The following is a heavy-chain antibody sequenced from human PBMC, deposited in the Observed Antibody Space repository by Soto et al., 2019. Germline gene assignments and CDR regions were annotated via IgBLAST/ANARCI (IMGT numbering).Heavy chain of an antibody. Sequence: ASLKVSCKASGYTFTGYSLHCVRQSPLLGLEWMGWINPNSGVTNYAQNFQGRVTMTRDASISTAYMELNRLRSDDTAVYYCARILVPSTIGWFDPWGQGTLVTVSS. J-gene: IGHJ5*02. CDR3: ARILVPSTIGWFDP. CDR2: INPNSGVT. CDR1: GYTFTGYS. V-gene: IGHV1-2*02. D-gene: IGHD2-2*02.